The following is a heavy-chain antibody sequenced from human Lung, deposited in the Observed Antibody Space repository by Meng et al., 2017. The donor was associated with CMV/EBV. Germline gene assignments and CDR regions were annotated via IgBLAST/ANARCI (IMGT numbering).Heavy chain of an antibody. V-gene: IGHV3-48*04. Sequence: ESXKISXAASGFTFSSYSMNWVRQAPGKGLEWVSYISSSSSTIYYADSVKGRFTISRDNAKNSLYLQMNSLRAEDTALYYCARIYDFWSGSKGSAFDIWGQGTMVTVSS. CDR1: GFTFSSYS. J-gene: IGHJ3*02. CDR3: ARIYDFWSGSKGSAFDI. CDR2: ISSSSSTI. D-gene: IGHD3-3*01.